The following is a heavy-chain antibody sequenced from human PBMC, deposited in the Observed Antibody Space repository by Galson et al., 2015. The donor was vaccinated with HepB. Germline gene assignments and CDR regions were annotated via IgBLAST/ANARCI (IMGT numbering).Heavy chain of an antibody. CDR1: GISFSTYG. J-gene: IGHJ5*02. CDR3: AGDQTASDFWSGYFCFDP. V-gene: IGHV3-30-3*01. D-gene: IGHD3-3*01. CDR2: ISYDGNNK. Sequence: SLRLSCAASGISFSTYGLHWVRQAPGKGLEWVSCISYDGNNKSYVDSVKGRFTIFRDNSRKMVYLQMNSLRTEDTAVYYCAGDQTASDFWSGYFCFDPWGQGTLVTVSS.